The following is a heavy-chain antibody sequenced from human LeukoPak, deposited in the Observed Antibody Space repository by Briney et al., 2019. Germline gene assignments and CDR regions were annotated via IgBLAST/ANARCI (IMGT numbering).Heavy chain of an antibody. CDR2: LYASGIT. J-gene: IGHJ4*02. CDR1: GGSITRYY. V-gene: IGHV4-4*07. Sequence: SETLSLTCTVSGGSITRYYWRWIRQPAGKGLERIGRLYASGITNYNPSLKSRVTMTVETSKNQFSLKVNSVTAADTAVYYCARDVYRPAAGSNFFDNGGQGTLVTVPS. D-gene: IGHD6-13*01. CDR3: ARDVYRPAAGSNFFDN.